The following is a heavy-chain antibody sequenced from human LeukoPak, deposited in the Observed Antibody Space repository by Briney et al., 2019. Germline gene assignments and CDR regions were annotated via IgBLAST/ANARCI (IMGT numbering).Heavy chain of an antibody. Sequence: GGSLRLSCAASGFTFSSYGMSWVRQAPGRGLEWVSIISGSGGSTYYADSVKGRFTISRDNSKNTLYLQMNSLRAEDTAVYYCAKHSSCMLCPGRFDPWGQGTLVTVSS. CDR2: ISGSGGST. V-gene: IGHV3-23*01. J-gene: IGHJ5*02. CDR1: GFTFSSYG. CDR3: AKHSSCMLCPGRFDP. D-gene: IGHD2-8*01.